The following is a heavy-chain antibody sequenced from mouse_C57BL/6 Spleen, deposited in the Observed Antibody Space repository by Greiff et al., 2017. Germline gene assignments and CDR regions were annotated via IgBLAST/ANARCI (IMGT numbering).Heavy chain of an antibody. V-gene: IGHV1-64*01. CDR2: INPNSGST. CDR1: GYTFTSYW. J-gene: IGHJ1*03. Sequence: QVQLQQPGAELVKPGASVKLSCKASGYTFTSYWMHWVKQRPGQGLEWIGMINPNSGSTNYNEKFKSKATLTVDKSSSTAYMQLSRLTSEDSAVYYRARCGNNDWYFDGWGKGTTVTVSS. D-gene: IGHD2-1*01. CDR3: ARCGNNDWYFDG.